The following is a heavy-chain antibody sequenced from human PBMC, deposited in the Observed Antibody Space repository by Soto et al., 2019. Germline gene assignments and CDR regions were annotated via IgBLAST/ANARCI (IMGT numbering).Heavy chain of an antibody. Sequence: ASVKVSCKASGYIFTSYDINWVRQATGQGLEWMGWMNPNSGNTGYAQKFQGRVTMTRNTSISTAYMELSSLRSEDTAVYYCARGRGRITIFGVVPHWGQGTLVTVSS. CDR1: GYIFTSYD. J-gene: IGHJ4*02. V-gene: IGHV1-8*01. D-gene: IGHD3-3*01. CDR2: MNPNSGNT. CDR3: ARGRGRITIFGVVPH.